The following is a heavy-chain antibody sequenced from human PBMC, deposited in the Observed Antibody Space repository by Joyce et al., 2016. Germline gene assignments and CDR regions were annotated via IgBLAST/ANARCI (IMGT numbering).Heavy chain of an antibody. CDR3: ARALGWDSNSCHDY. CDR1: GFTFSNYG. D-gene: IGHD6-13*01. CDR2: ISYDGSNK. V-gene: IGHV3-30*03. Sequence: QVQLVASGGGVVQHGRSMRLSCAVSGFTFSNYGMHWFRQAPGKGLEWVAVISYDGSNKYYVDSVKGRFTISRDNSKNTLYLQMNSLRPEDTAVYYCARALGWDSNSCHDYWGQGTLVTVSS. J-gene: IGHJ4*02.